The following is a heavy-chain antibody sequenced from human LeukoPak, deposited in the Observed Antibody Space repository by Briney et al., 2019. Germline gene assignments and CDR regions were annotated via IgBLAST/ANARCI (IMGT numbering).Heavy chain of an antibody. D-gene: IGHD3-22*01. CDR3: AKAVYYDSSGPTGDY. CDR2: ISAYNGNT. V-gene: IGHV1-18*01. Sequence: GASVKVSCKASGYTFTSYGISWVRQAPGQGLEWMGWISAYNGNTNYAQKLQGRVTMTTDTSTSTAYMELRSLRSDDTAVYYCAKAVYYDSSGPTGDYWGQGTLVTVSS. CDR1: GYTFTSYG. J-gene: IGHJ4*02.